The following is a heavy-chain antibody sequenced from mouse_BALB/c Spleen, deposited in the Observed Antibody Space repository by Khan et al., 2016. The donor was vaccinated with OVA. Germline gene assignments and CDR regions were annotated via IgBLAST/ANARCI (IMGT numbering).Heavy chain of an antibody. V-gene: IGHV9-3-1*01. J-gene: IGHJ4*01. Sequence: QIHLVQSGPELKKPGETVKISCKASGYIFTNYGMNWVKQAPGKGLKWMGWINTYTGAPTYADDFKGRFAFSLETSASTAYLQINNLKNEDTATYFCARVGYNGTIDYWGQGTSVTVSS. CDR1: GYIFTNYG. CDR2: INTYTGAP. CDR3: ARVGYNGTIDY. D-gene: IGHD2-14*01.